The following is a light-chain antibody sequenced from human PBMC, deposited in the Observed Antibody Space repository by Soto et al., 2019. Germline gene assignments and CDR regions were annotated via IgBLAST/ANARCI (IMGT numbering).Light chain of an antibody. Sequence: DIQMTQSPSAMSASVGDRVTITCRASQAISHYLAWFHQRPGKVPKRLIYGASTLESGVPSRFSGSGSGTDFTLTISSLQPEDFGTYYCQQYNSYSRTFGQGTKVDIK. CDR3: QQYNSYSRT. CDR2: GAS. J-gene: IGKJ1*01. CDR1: QAISHY. V-gene: IGKV1-17*03.